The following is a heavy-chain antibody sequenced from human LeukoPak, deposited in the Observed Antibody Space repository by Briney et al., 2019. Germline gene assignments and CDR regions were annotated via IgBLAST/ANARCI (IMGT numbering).Heavy chain of an antibody. J-gene: IGHJ3*02. CDR3: ARDNKGSSSSDAFDI. CDR1: GYTFTSYA. Sequence: ASVKVSCKASGYTFTSYAMHWVRQAPGQRLEWMGWINAGNGNTKYSQKFQGRVTITRDTSASTAYMGLSSLRSEDTAVYYCARDNKGSSSSDAFDIWGQGTMVTVSS. D-gene: IGHD6-13*01. V-gene: IGHV1-3*01. CDR2: INAGNGNT.